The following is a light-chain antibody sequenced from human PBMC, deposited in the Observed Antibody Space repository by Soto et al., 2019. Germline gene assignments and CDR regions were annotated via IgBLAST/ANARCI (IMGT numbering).Light chain of an antibody. CDR1: QSFRGL. CDR2: GAS. J-gene: IGKJ5*01. CDR3: QQYENSPIT. V-gene: IGKV3-20*01. Sequence: EVVLTQSPVTLSLSPGERATLSCRASQSFRGLLAWYQQKPGQAPRLLIYGASSRATGIPDRFSGTGSETDFTLTINRLEPEDFAVYYCQQYENSPITFGQGTRLENK.